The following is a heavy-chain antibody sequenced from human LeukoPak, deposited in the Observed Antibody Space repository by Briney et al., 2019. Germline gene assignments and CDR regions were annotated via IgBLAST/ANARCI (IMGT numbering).Heavy chain of an antibody. D-gene: IGHD4-17*01. Sequence: GGSLRLFCAASGFSFSRYAMSGVRQARGKGLEWVSDISGSGGNTYYADSVKGRFTISRENSKNTLYLQMISLRAEDTAVYYCAKDVSTVTTRGYFDYWGQGTLVTVSS. V-gene: IGHV3-23*01. CDR3: AKDVSTVTTRGYFDY. J-gene: IGHJ4*02. CDR2: ISGSGGNT. CDR1: GFSFSRYA.